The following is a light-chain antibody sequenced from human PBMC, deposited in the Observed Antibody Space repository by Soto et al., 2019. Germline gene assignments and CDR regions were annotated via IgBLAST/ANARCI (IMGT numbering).Light chain of an antibody. J-gene: IGLJ1*01. CDR3: SSYAGNYIFV. CDR1: SSDVGGYTY. V-gene: IGLV2-8*01. Sequence: HSALTQPPSASGSPGQSVTISCTGTSSDVGGYTYVSWYQQHPGKAPKLMIYEVTKRPSGVPDRFFGSRSGNTASLTISGLQAEDEGDYYCSSYAGNYIFVFGTGTKLTVL. CDR2: EVT.